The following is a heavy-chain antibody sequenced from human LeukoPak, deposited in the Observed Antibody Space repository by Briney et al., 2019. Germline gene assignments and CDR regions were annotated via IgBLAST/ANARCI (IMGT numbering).Heavy chain of an antibody. J-gene: IGHJ4*02. CDR1: GYTFTSYD. CDR2: MNPNSGNT. D-gene: IGHD2-2*03. V-gene: IGHV1-8*01. Sequence: ASVKVSCKASGYTFTSYDINWVRQAPGQGLEWMGWMNPNSGNTGYAQKFQGRVTITKNTSISTAYMELSSLRSEDTAVYYCARSGYCITTSCLSRRFDFWGQGTLVTVSS. CDR3: ARSGYCITTSCLSRRFDF.